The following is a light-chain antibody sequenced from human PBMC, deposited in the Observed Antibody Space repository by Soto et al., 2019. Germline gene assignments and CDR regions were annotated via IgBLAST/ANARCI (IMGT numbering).Light chain of an antibody. CDR2: DVS. V-gene: IGLV2-11*01. J-gene: IGLJ2*01. CDR3: CSHAGASILI. Sequence: QSVLTQPRSVSGSPGQSVTISCTGTSNDVGGYDFVSWYQQHPGKAPKLIIYDVSKRPSGVPDRFTGSKSGNTASLTISGLQDDDEADFYCCSHAGASILIFGGGTQLTVL. CDR1: SNDVGGYDF.